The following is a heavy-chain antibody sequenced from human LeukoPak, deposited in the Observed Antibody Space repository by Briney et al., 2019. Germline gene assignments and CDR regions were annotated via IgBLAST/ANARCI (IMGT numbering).Heavy chain of an antibody. J-gene: IGHJ4*02. CDR1: GFTFSSYG. CDR2: ISYDGSNK. Sequence: GGSLRLSCAASGFTFSSYGMHWVRQAPGKGLEWVAVISYDGSNKNYADSVKGRFTISRDNSKNTLYLQMNSLRAEDTAVYYCARDKQWPLDYWGQGTLVTVSS. CDR3: ARDKQWPLDY. V-gene: IGHV3-30*03. D-gene: IGHD6-19*01.